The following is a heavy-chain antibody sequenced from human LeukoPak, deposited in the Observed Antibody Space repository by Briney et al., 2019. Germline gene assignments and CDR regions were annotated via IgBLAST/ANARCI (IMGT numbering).Heavy chain of an antibody. V-gene: IGHV1-8*01. D-gene: IGHD1-26*01. Sequence: ASVRVSCKASGYTFTGYDINWVRQATGQGLEWMGWMNPNTGDTGYAQKSQGRVTMTRNSSIDTAYMELSGLRSEDTAVYYCTRGSLSGSSRDYWGQGTPLTVSS. CDR2: MNPNTGDT. J-gene: IGHJ4*02. CDR3: TRGSLSGSSRDY. CDR1: GYTFTGYD.